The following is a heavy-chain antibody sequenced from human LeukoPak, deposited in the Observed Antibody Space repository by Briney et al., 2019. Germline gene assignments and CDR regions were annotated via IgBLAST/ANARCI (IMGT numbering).Heavy chain of an antibody. CDR1: GFTFSSYA. CDR2: ISGSGGST. Sequence: PGRSLRLSCAASGFTFSSYAMSWVRQAPGKGLEWVSAISGSGGSTYYADSVKGRFTISRDNSKNTLYLQMNSLRAEDTAVYYCATSSYCSSTSCYFSLYWGQGTLVTVSS. D-gene: IGHD2-2*01. J-gene: IGHJ4*02. CDR3: ATSSYCSSTSCYFSLY. V-gene: IGHV3-23*01.